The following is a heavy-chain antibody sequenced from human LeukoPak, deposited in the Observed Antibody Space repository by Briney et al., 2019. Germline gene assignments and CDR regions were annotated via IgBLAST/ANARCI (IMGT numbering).Heavy chain of an antibody. CDR2: IYYSGST. J-gene: IGHJ5*02. CDR3: ARDEKRPPLFDP. CDR1: GGSISSSSYY. V-gene: IGHV4-39*07. Sequence: SETLSLTCTVSGGSISSSSYYWGWIRQPPGKGLEWIGSIYYSGSTYYNPSLKSRVTISVDTSKNQSSLKLSSVTAADTAVYYCARDEKRPPLFDPWAREPWSPSPQ.